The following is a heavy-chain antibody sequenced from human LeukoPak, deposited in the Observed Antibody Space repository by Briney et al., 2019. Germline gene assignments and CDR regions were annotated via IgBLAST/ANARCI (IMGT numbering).Heavy chain of an antibody. J-gene: IGHJ5*02. CDR2: TYYRSKWYN. CDR3: ARDARFSNWFDP. Sequence: SQTLSLTCAISGDSVSSNSAAWNWIRQSPSRGLEWLGRTYYRSKWYNDYAVSVKSRITINPDTSKNQFSLKLSSVTAADTAVYYCARDARFSNWFDPWGQGTLVTVSS. V-gene: IGHV6-1*01. CDR1: GDSVSSNSAA. D-gene: IGHD3-10*01.